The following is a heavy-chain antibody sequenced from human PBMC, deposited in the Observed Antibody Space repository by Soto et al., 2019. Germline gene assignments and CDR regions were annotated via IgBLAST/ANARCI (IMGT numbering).Heavy chain of an antibody. Sequence: QVQLQQWGAGLLKPSETLSLTCAVYGGSFSGYYWTWIRQPPGTGLEWIGEINHSGSTNYNPPLKSRVTISVDPSKNQFSLKRTSVTAADTAVYSSARDKITVLFDYWGQGTLVTVSS. J-gene: IGHJ4*02. CDR3: ARDKITVLFDY. CDR1: GGSFSGYY. V-gene: IGHV4-34*01. CDR2: INHSGST. D-gene: IGHD3-10*01.